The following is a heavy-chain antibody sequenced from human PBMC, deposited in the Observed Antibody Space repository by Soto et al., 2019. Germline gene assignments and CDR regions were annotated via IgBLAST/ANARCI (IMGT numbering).Heavy chain of an antibody. Sequence: ASVKVSCKASGYTFTTYGISWVRQAPGQGLEWMGWISGYNGHTKYAQKFQGRVTMTTDTSTSTVYMDLRSLRSDDTAVYYCAREGEMPYYYYGLDVWGQG. D-gene: IGHD3-16*01. CDR1: GYTFTTYG. J-gene: IGHJ6*02. V-gene: IGHV1-18*01. CDR3: AREGEMPYYYYGLDV. CDR2: ISGYNGHT.